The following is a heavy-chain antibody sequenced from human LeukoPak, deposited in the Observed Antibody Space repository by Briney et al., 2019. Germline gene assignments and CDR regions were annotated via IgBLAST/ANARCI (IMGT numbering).Heavy chain of an antibody. Sequence: ASVKVSCKASGYSFTSYHMHWVRQAPAPGLEWMGIINPSGGSTRYAQQFQGRVTMTRDTSTSTVYMELSSLRSEDTAVYYCARNRGHLRYSSGWFPEYWGQGTLVTVSS. V-gene: IGHV1-46*01. J-gene: IGHJ4*02. CDR1: GYSFTSYH. CDR2: INPSGGST. CDR3: ARNRGHLRYSSGWFPEY. D-gene: IGHD6-19*01.